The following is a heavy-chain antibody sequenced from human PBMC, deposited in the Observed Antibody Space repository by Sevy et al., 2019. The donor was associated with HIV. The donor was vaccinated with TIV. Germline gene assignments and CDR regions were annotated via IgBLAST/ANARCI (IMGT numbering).Heavy chain of an antibody. CDR1: GFTFGDYA. D-gene: IGHD6-19*01. CDR3: TRDKQGEQWLVRAFDI. V-gene: IGHV3-49*03. Sequence: GGSLRLSCTASGFTFGDYAMSWFRQAPGKGLEWVGFIRSKAYGGTTEYAAFVKGRFTISSDDSKSIAYLQMNSLKTEDTAVYYCTRDKQGEQWLVRAFDIWGQGTMVTVSS. J-gene: IGHJ3*02. CDR2: IRSKAYGGTT.